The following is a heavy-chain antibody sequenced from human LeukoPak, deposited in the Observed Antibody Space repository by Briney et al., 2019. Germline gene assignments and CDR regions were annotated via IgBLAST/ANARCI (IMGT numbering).Heavy chain of an antibody. Sequence: PGGSLRLSCEASGFTFSSYGMHWVRQAPGKGLEWVAVIWYDGSNKYYADSVKGRFTISRDNSKNTLYLQMNSLRAEDTAVYYCAKDRAPGYYYDSSGYGLTFDPWGQGTLVTVSS. CDR1: GFTFSSYG. CDR2: IWYDGSNK. D-gene: IGHD3-22*01. CDR3: AKDRAPGYYYDSSGYGLTFDP. V-gene: IGHV3-33*06. J-gene: IGHJ5*02.